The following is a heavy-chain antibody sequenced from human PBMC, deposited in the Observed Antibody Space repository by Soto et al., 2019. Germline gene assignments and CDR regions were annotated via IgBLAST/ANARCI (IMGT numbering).Heavy chain of an antibody. CDR1: GFTFDDYA. Sequence: EVQLVESGGGLVQPGRSLRLSCAASGFTFDDYAMHWVRQAPGKGLEWVSGISWNSGSIGYADSVKGRFTISRDNAKNSLYLQMNSLRAEGTALYYCAKDLEYSSSSSLDYWGQGTLVTVSS. V-gene: IGHV3-9*01. CDR2: ISWNSGSI. J-gene: IGHJ4*02. CDR3: AKDLEYSSSSSLDY. D-gene: IGHD6-6*01.